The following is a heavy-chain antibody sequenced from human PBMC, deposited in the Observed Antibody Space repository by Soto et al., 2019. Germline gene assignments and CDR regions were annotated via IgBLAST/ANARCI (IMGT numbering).Heavy chain of an antibody. D-gene: IGHD3-22*01. CDR2: ISYDGSNK. V-gene: IGHV3-30*18. CDR1: GFTFSSYG. J-gene: IGHJ6*02. CDR3: AKDASLTPLQYYYDSSGYYGNDYYYYGMDV. Sequence: PGGSLRLSCAASGFTFSSYGMHWVRQAPGKGLEWVAVISYDGSNKYYADSVKGRFTIPRDNSKNTLYLQMNSLRAEDTAVYYCAKDASLTPLQYYYDSSGYYGNDYYYYGMDVWGQGTTVTVSS.